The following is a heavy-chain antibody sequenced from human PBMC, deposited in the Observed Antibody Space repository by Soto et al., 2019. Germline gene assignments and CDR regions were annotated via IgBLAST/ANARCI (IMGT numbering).Heavy chain of an antibody. Sequence: HPGGSLRLACAASGVTCSSYSMKWVRQAPGKGLEWVSYISSSSSTIYYADSVKGRFTISRDNAKNSLYLQMNSLRAEDTALYYCARDLNYGLFDYWGQGT. J-gene: IGHJ4*02. CDR2: ISSSSSTI. CDR3: ARDLNYGLFDY. D-gene: IGHD4-17*01. CDR1: GVTCSSYS. V-gene: IGHV3-48*01.